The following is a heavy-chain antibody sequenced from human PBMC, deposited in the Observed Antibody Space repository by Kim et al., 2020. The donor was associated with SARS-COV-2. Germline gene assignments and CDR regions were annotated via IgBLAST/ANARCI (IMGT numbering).Heavy chain of an antibody. D-gene: IGHD6-13*01. J-gene: IGHJ4*02. Sequence: GGSLRLSCAASGFTFISYAINWVRQAPGKGLEWVSYISSSSGKIDYADSVKGRFTISRDNAKNSVYLQMNSLRDEDTAVYYCARDRSFGSTLYYYFDDWGQGALVTVSS. CDR3: ARDRSFGSTLYYYFDD. V-gene: IGHV3-48*02. CDR2: ISSSSGKI. CDR1: GFTFISYA.